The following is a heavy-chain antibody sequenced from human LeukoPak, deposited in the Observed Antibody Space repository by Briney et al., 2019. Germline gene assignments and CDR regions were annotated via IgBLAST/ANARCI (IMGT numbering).Heavy chain of an antibody. D-gene: IGHD6-13*01. V-gene: IGHV4-59*01. J-gene: IGHJ2*01. CDR2: IYYNGST. CDR3: ARDVGSSWYVWYFDL. CDR1: GGSISSYY. Sequence: SETLSLTCTVSGGSISSYYWSWIRQPPGKGLEWIGYIYYNGSTNYNPSLKSRVTISVDTSKNQFSLKLSSVTAADTAVYYCARDVGSSWYVWYFDLWGRGTLVTVSS.